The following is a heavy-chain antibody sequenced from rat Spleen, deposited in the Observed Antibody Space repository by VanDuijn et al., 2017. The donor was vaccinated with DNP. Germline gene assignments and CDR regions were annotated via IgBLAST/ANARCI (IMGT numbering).Heavy chain of an antibody. V-gene: IGHV5S10*01. CDR3: ARQRWYYSGEGMDY. CDR1: GFSFSDYN. CDR2: ITYDGRST. D-gene: IGHD1-1*01. Sequence: EVQLVESGGGLVQPGRSLKLSCAASGFSFSDYNLAWVRQAPKKGLEWVAVITYDGRSTYYRDSMKGRFTISRDNAKSTLYLQMDSLRSDDTATYYCARQRWYYSGEGMDYWGQGVMVTVSS. J-gene: IGHJ2*01.